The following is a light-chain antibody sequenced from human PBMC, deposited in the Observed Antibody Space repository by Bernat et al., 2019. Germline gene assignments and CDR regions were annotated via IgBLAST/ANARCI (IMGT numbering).Light chain of an antibody. CDR3: QQRSNWPIT. J-gene: IGKJ5*01. Sequence: EIVLTQSPATLSLSPGERATLSCRASQSVTSYLAWYQQKPGQAPRLLIYDASNRATGIPARFSGSWSGTDFTLTINNLEPEDFAVYYCQQRSNWPITFGQVTRLEIK. CDR2: DAS. V-gene: IGKV3-11*01. CDR1: QSVTSY.